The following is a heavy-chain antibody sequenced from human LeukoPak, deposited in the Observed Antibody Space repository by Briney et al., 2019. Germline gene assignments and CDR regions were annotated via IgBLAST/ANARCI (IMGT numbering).Heavy chain of an antibody. Sequence: GASVKVSCKASGYTFTGYYMHWVRQAPGQGLEWKGWINPNSGGTNYVQKFQGRVTMTRDTSISTAYMELSRLRSDDTAVYYCARYPCSGWYNFDYWGQGTLVTVSS. V-gene: IGHV1-2*02. D-gene: IGHD6-19*01. CDR3: ARYPCSGWYNFDY. J-gene: IGHJ4*02. CDR1: GYTFTGYY. CDR2: INPNSGGT.